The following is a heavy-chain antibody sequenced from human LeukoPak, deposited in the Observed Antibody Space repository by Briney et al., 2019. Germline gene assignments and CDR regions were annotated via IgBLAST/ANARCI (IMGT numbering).Heavy chain of an antibody. Sequence: ASVKVSCKASGFTFTSSAMQWVRQARGQRLEWIGWIVVGSGNTNYAQKFQERVTITRDMSTSTAYMELSSLRSEDTAVYYCAAGYYDILTGYYIFDYWGQGTLVTVSS. D-gene: IGHD3-9*01. CDR2: IVVGSGNT. J-gene: IGHJ4*02. CDR1: GFTFTSSA. V-gene: IGHV1-58*02. CDR3: AAGYYDILTGYYIFDY.